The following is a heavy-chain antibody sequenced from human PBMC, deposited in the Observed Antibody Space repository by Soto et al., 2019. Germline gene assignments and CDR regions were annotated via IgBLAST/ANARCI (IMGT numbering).Heavy chain of an antibody. V-gene: IGHV3-15*07. CDR2: IKSKTDGGTT. Sequence: EVQLVESGGGLVKPGGSLRLSCAASGFTFSNAWINWVRQAPGKGLEWVGRIKSKTDGGTTDFAAPVKGRFAISRDDSKNMVYLQMNSLKTVDTGLYDFTTDSYSTMIVVSFDYWGHGTLVTVIS. CDR3: TTDSYSTMIVVSFDY. CDR1: GFTFSNAW. D-gene: IGHD3-22*01. J-gene: IGHJ4*01.